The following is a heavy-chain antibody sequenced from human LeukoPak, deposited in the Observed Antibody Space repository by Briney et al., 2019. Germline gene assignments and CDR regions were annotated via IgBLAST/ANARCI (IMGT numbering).Heavy chain of an antibody. J-gene: IGHJ5*02. Sequence: PSETLSLTCAVYGGSFSGYYWSWIRQPPGKGLEWIGYIYYSGSTYYNPSLKSRVTISVDTSKNQFSLKLSSVTAADTAVYYCARDRRRYSSSFRNWFDPWGQGTLVTVSS. CDR3: ARDRRRYSSSFRNWFDP. V-gene: IGHV4-34*09. D-gene: IGHD6-13*01. CDR2: IYYSGST. CDR1: GGSFSGYY.